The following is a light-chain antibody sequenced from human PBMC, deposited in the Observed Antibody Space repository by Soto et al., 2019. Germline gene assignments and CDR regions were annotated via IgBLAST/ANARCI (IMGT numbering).Light chain of an antibody. CDR1: SSDVGAYDL. CDR2: EVR. V-gene: IGLV2-14*02. Sequence: QSALTQPASVSGSPGQSITISCIGTSSDVGAYDLVSWYQQHPGTAPRLIIYEVRNRPSGISYRFTGSKSGNTASLTISGLQAVDEADYYCSSYTTTSTLVFGGGTKVTVL. J-gene: IGLJ3*02. CDR3: SSYTTTSTLV.